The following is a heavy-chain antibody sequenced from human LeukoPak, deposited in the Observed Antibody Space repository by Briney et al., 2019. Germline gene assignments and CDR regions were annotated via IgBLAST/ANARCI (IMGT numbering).Heavy chain of an antibody. CDR1: GFTFTTYG. CDR2: IASNGGSE. CDR3: AKRGHYSISWYHYFDY. D-gene: IGHD6-13*01. Sequence: GSLRLSCAASGFTFTTYGLHWVRQAPGKGLEWVAAIASNGGSEYYADSVKGRFTISRDNSKNTLFLQMNSLRPDDTAVYYCAKRGHYSISWYHYFDYWGQGTLVTVSS. J-gene: IGHJ4*02. V-gene: IGHV3-30*18.